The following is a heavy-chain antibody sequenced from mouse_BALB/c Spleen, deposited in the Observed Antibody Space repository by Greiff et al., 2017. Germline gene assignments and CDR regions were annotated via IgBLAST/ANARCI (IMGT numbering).Heavy chain of an antibody. CDR2: INSNGGST. CDR3: ARGDGSYD. V-gene: IGHV5-6-3*01. J-gene: IGHJ2*01. D-gene: IGHD1-1*02. CDR1: GFTFSSYG. Sequence: EVQVVESGGGLVQPGGSLKLSCAASGFTFSSYGMSWVRQTPDKRLELVATINSNGGSTYYPDSVKGRFIISRDNAKNTLYLQMSSLKSEDTAMYYCARGDGSYDWGQGTTLTVSS.